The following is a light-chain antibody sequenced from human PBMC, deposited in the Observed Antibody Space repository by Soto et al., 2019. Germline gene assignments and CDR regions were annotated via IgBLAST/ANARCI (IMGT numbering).Light chain of an antibody. J-gene: IGKJ5*01. CDR1: ENVRTF. CDR2: GAS. Sequence: VLTQSPATLSLFPGERATLSCRASENVRTFVDWYQQKPGQAPRLLIYGASTRATGIPARFSGSGSATEFTLTISSLQSEDFAVYYCQQYNNWPITFGQGTRLEIK. V-gene: IGKV3-15*01. CDR3: QQYNNWPIT.